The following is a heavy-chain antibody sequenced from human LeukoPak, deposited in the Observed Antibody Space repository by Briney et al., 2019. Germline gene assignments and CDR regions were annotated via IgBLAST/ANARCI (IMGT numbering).Heavy chain of an antibody. CDR2: ISSSGSYI. D-gene: IGHD6-13*01. CDR3: AREQQLALDY. Sequence: GGSLRLSCVASEFTFSSYTMNWVRQAPGKGLEWVSSISSSGSYIYYTDSVKGRFTISRDNAKNSLYLQMNSLRAEDTAMYYCAREQQLALDYWGQGTLVTVSS. CDR1: EFTFSSYT. J-gene: IGHJ4*02. V-gene: IGHV3-21*01.